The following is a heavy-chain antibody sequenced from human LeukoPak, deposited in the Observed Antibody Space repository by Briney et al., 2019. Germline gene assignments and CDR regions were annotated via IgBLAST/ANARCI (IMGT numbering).Heavy chain of an antibody. J-gene: IGHJ6*02. CDR1: GGTFSSYA. D-gene: IGHD4-4*01. CDR2: IIPILGIA. Sequence: ASVKVSCKASGGTFSSYAISWVRQAPGQGLEWMGRIIPILGIANYAQKFQGRVTITADTSTDTAYMELSSLRCEDTAVYYCATTTTETHDYYYGMDVWGQGTTVTVSS. V-gene: IGHV1-69*04. CDR3: ATTTTETHDYYYGMDV.